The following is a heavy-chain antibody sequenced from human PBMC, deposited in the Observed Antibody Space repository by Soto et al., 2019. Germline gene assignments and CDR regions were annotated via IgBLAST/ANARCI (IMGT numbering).Heavy chain of an antibody. CDR3: ARGGLEGVIYWFDP. J-gene: IGHJ5*02. Sequence: QVQLQESGPGLVKPSQTLSLTCTVSGGSISSGGYYWSWIRQHPGKGLAWIGYIYYSGSTYYNPSLKSRVTISVDTSKNQFSLKLSSVTAADTAVYSCARGGLEGVIYWFDPWGQGTLVTVSS. CDR2: IYYSGST. V-gene: IGHV4-31*03. D-gene: IGHD3-10*01. CDR1: GGSISSGGYY.